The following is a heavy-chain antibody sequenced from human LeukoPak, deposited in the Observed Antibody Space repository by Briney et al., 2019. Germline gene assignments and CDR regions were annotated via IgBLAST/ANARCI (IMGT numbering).Heavy chain of an antibody. Sequence: GGSLRLSCAASGFTFSSYAMSWVRQAPGKGLEWVSAISGSGGSTYYADSVKGRFTISRDNSKSTLYLQMNSLRAEDTAVYYCAKAASYSSGWYLNSWGQGTLVTVSS. CDR3: AKAASYSSGWYLNS. V-gene: IGHV3-23*01. CDR1: GFTFSSYA. J-gene: IGHJ4*02. CDR2: ISGSGGST. D-gene: IGHD6-19*01.